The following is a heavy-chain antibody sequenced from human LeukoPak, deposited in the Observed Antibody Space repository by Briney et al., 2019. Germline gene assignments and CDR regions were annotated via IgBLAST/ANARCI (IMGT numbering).Heavy chain of an antibody. CDR1: GFTFSTYA. Sequence: PGGSLRLSCAASGFTFSTYAMNWVRQTPGKGLEWVSPITGRGDSTYLADSVKGRFTISRDNSKNALYLQMNSLRAEDTAIYYCAKGTLGSCSGARCYPFDYWGQGTLVNVSS. CDR3: AKGTLGSCSGARCYPFDY. V-gene: IGHV3-23*01. CDR2: ITGRGDST. J-gene: IGHJ4*02. D-gene: IGHD2-15*01.